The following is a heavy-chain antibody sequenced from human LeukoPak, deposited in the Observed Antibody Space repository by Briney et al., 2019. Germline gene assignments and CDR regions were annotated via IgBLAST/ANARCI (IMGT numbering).Heavy chain of an antibody. CDR3: ARGGDIVVVVAATPYYYGMDV. CDR1: GGTFTIYA. J-gene: IGHJ6*04. Sequence: SVTVSFKSSGGTFTIYAISWVRQAPGQGREWMGGIIPIFGTANYAQKFQGRVTITADESTSTAYMELSSLRSEDTAVYYCARGGDIVVVVAATPYYYGMDVWGKGTTVTVSS. CDR2: IIPIFGTA. V-gene: IGHV1-69*13. D-gene: IGHD2-15*01.